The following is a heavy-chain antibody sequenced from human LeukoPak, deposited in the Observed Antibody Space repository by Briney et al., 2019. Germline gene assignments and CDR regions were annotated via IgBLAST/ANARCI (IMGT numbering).Heavy chain of an antibody. CDR3: AKESAAAGYFDY. Sequence: GGSLRLSCAAYEFTFSRPAVGWVRQAPGKWLEWVSVISKSGDFTNYADSVKGRFTISRDSSKNTLNLQMNSLRADDTAVYYCAKESAAAGYFDYWGLGTLVTVSS. CDR2: ISKSGDFT. J-gene: IGHJ4*01. CDR1: EFTFSRPA. D-gene: IGHD6-13*01. V-gene: IGHV3-23*01.